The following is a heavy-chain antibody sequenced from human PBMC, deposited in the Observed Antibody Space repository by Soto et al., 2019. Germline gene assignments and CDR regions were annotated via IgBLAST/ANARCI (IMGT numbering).Heavy chain of an antibody. CDR1: GGTFSSYA. J-gene: IGHJ6*02. CDR2: IIPIFGTA. D-gene: IGHD1-26*01. Sequence: ASVKVSCKASGGTFSSYAISWVRQAPGQGLEWMGGIIPIFGTANYAQKFQGRVTITADESTSTAYMELSSLRSDDTAVYYCARVWVGASIDGMDVWGLGXTVTVYS. V-gene: IGHV1-69*13. CDR3: ARVWVGASIDGMDV.